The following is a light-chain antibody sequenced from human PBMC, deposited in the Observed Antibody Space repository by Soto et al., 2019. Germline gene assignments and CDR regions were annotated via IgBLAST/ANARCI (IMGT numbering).Light chain of an antibody. Sequence: DIQMTQSPSSVSASVGDRVTITCRASQDISSDLAWYQHRPGKGPKFLIYEASTLQNGVPSRFSGSGSGTDITLTIDNLQPADFATYFCQQASSFPFSFGLGTKVEMK. CDR2: EAS. CDR3: QQASSFPFS. J-gene: IGKJ4*01. V-gene: IGKV1-12*02. CDR1: QDISSD.